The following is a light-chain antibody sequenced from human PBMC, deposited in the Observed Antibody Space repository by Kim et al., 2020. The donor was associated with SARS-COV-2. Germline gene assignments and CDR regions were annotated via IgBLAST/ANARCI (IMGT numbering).Light chain of an antibody. CDR3: QQYGSSPFT. Sequence: SPGERVTLSCRASQSVRSNYLAWYRQKPGQTPRLLIYGASTRATDIADRFSGSGSGTDFTLTISRLEPEDFAVYYCQQYGSSPFTFGGGTKVDIK. J-gene: IGKJ4*01. V-gene: IGKV3-20*01. CDR2: GAS. CDR1: QSVRSNY.